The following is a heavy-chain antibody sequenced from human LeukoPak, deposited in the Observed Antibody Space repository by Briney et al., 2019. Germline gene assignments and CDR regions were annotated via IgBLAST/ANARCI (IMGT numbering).Heavy chain of an antibody. CDR2: INWNGGST. Sequence: GGSLSLSCAASRFTFYDYGMSWVRQAPGKGLAWVSGINWNGGSTGYADSVKGRFTISRDNAKNSLYLQMNSLRAEDTALYYCARGYYDSSGYYFDYWGQGTLVTVSS. D-gene: IGHD3-22*01. CDR1: RFTFYDYG. V-gene: IGHV3-20*04. CDR3: ARGYYDSSGYYFDY. J-gene: IGHJ4*02.